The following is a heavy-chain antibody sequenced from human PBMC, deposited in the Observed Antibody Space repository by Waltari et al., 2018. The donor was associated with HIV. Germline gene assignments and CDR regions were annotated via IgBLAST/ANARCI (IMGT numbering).Heavy chain of an antibody. Sequence: EMQLMESGGGLVRPGGSLRLSCGVPGVMFSNYNMHWVLQAPGKGLEWVSSISSTGVYISYADSVKGRFTISRDNAKKSLYLQMNSLRADDTALYYCARGFQSAAGHVYFDHWGRGTQVTVSS. V-gene: IGHV3-21*02. J-gene: IGHJ4*02. CDR2: ISSTGVYI. CDR1: GVMFSNYN. D-gene: IGHD6-13*01. CDR3: ARGFQSAAGHVYFDH.